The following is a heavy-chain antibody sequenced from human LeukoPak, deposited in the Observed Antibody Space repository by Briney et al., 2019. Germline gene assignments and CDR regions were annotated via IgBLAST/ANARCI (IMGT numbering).Heavy chain of an antibody. V-gene: IGHV3-21*01. CDR1: GFTFSSYS. D-gene: IGHD3-10*02. J-gene: IGHJ6*02. Sequence: GGPLRLSCAASGFTFSSYSMNWVRQAPGKGPEWVSSISSSSSYIYYADSVKGRFTISRDNTKNSLYLQMNSLRAEDTAVYYCARDDVDYYYGMDVWGQGTTVTVSS. CDR2: ISSSSSYI. CDR3: ARDDVDYYYGMDV.